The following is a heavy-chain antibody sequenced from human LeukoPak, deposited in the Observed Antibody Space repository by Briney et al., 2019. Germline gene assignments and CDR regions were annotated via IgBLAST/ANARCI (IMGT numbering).Heavy chain of an antibody. CDR2: IIPIFGTA. J-gene: IGHJ3*02. CDR3: ARTGKMTVPAARVDAFDI. V-gene: IGHV1-69*01. D-gene: IGHD2-2*01. Sequence: SVKVSCKASGGTFSSYAISWVRQAPGQGLDWMGGIIPIFGTANYAQKFQGRVTITADESTSTAYMELSSLRSEDTAVYYCARTGKMTVPAARVDAFDIWGQGTMVTVSS. CDR1: GGTFSSYA.